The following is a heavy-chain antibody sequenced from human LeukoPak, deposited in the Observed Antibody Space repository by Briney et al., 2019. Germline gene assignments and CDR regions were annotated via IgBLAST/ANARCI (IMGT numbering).Heavy chain of an antibody. J-gene: IGHJ6*02. V-gene: IGHV4-34*01. Sequence: SETLSLTCGVYGWSFSGYYWGWIRQPPGKGLEWIGAVNLGGSTSYNASLRSRVTISVDTSKNQFSLNLRSVTAADTAVYYCARGFGDYEVGFYYYGMDVWGQGTTVTVSS. CDR1: GWSFSGYY. CDR2: VNLGGST. CDR3: ARGFGDYEVGFYYYGMDV. D-gene: IGHD4-17*01.